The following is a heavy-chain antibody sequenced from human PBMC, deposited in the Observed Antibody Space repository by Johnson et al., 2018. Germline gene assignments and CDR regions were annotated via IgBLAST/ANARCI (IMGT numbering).Heavy chain of an antibody. Sequence: VQLVESGGGLVRPGGSLRLSCSASGFTFSSYWMSWVRQAPGKGLEWVANITQDGSEKYYVDSVKGRFTISRDNAKNSLYLQMNSLRAEDTAVYYCARDDHYDFWSGYYFTIWGQGTMVTVSS. D-gene: IGHD3-3*01. CDR3: ARDDHYDFWSGYYFTI. J-gene: IGHJ3*02. CDR1: GFTFSSYW. CDR2: ITQDGSEK. V-gene: IGHV3-7*01.